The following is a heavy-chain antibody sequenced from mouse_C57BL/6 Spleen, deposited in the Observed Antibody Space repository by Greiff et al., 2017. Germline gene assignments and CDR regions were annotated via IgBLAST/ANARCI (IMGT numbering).Heavy chain of an antibody. CDR2: IYPNSGGT. D-gene: IGHD1-1*01. CDR3: ARGGYDSIYYFDY. Sequence: QVQLQQSGAELVKPGASVKLSCKASGYTFTSYWMHWVKQRPGRGLEWIGRIYPNSGGTKYNEKFKSKATLTVDKPSRTAYMQISSLTSEDSAVYYCARGGYDSIYYFDYWGQGTTLTVSS. V-gene: IGHV1-72*01. J-gene: IGHJ2*01. CDR1: GYTFTSYW.